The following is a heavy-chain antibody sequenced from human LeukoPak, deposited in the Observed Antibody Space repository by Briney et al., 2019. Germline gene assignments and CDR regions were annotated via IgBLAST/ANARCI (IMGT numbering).Heavy chain of an antibody. CDR2: IYDSETT. CDR1: GVSMRNHY. V-gene: IGHV4-59*11. D-gene: IGHD6-13*01. CDR3: ATRPGGSTWHGVFDF. J-gene: IGHJ4*02. Sequence: SETLSLTCTVSGVSMRNHYWSWIRQPPGKGLEWIGYIYDSETTNYNPSLKSRVIMSLDTSKNQFSLKLSSVTAADTALYYCATRPGGSTWHGVFDFWSRGTLVTVSS.